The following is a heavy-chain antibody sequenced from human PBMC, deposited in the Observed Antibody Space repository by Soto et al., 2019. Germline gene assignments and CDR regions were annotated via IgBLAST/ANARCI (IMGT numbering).Heavy chain of an antibody. V-gene: IGHV3-23*01. CDR3: AKRVMYSSSWFYFEY. D-gene: IGHD6-13*01. J-gene: IGHJ4*02. CDR1: GFTFSSYA. Sequence: AVGSLRLSCAASGFTFSSYAMSWVRQAPGKGLEWVSSITSGGGSTYFADSVKGRFTISRDNSKNTLYLQMNSLRAEDTAVYYCAKRVMYSSSWFYFEYWGQGTLVTVSS. CDR2: ITSGGGST.